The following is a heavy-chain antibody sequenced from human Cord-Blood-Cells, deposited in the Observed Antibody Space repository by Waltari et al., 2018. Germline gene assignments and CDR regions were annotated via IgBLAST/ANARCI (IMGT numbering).Heavy chain of an antibody. CDR3: AKLPDSSSSGDY. D-gene: IGHD6-6*01. CDR1: GFPFSSYA. Sequence: EVQLLESGGGLVQPGGSLRLSCAASGFPFSSYALDWVRQAPGKVLDCVSAISGSGGSKYDADSVKGRFTISRDNSKNTLYLQMNSLRAEDTAVYYCAKLPDSSSSGDYWGQGTLVTVSS. CDR2: ISGSGGSK. V-gene: IGHV3-23*01. J-gene: IGHJ4*02.